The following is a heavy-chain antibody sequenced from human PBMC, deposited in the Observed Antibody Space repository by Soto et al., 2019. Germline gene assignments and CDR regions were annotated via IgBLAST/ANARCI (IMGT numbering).Heavy chain of an antibody. J-gene: IGHJ6*02. CDR2: VYHRGSS. Sequence: QVKLQEWGPGLVKPSGTLSLTCAVSGDSINGSNWWSWVRQTPEKGLEWIGEVYHRGSSNYSPSRQSRVTISVDKSKNQFPLKMTSVTAADTAIYYCARVRSSSLYGLYGLDVWGQGTTVTVSS. CDR1: GDSINGSNW. CDR3: ARVRSSSLYGLYGLDV. V-gene: IGHV4-4*02. D-gene: IGHD3-16*01.